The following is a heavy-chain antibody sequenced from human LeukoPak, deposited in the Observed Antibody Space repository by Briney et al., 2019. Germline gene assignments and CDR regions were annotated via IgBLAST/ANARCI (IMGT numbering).Heavy chain of an antibody. CDR2: INPSGGSI. CDR1: GDTFSSYY. Sequence: VASVKVSCKASGDTFSSYYMHWVRQAPGQGFEWMGIINPSGGSITYAQMFQGRVTMTGDMSTSTVYMELSSLKTEDTAVYYCTTLDSSGYLSNFDYWGQGTLVTVSS. D-gene: IGHD3-22*01. J-gene: IGHJ4*02. V-gene: IGHV1-46*03. CDR3: TTLDSSGYLSNFDY.